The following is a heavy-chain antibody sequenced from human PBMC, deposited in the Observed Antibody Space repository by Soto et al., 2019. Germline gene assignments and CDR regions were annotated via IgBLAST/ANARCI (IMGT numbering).Heavy chain of an antibody. V-gene: IGHV3-23*01. J-gene: IGHJ3*02. CDR2: ISGSGGST. Sequence: EVQLLESGGGLVQPGGSLRLSCAASGFTFSSYAMSWVRQAPGKGLEWVSAISGSGGSTYYADSVKGRFTISRDNSKNTLYLQMNSLRAEDTAVYYCAKSSPLVVIVPHDALDIWGQGTMVTVSS. D-gene: IGHD3-22*01. CDR3: AKSSPLVVIVPHDALDI. CDR1: GFTFSSYA.